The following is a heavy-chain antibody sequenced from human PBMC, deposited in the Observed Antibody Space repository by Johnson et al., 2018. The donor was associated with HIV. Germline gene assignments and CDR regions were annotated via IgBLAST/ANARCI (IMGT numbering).Heavy chain of an antibody. D-gene: IGHD2-15*01. CDR3: AKEDCSAVLVSDDAFHI. V-gene: IGHV3-23*03. CDR1: GFTFSSYA. J-gene: IGHJ3*02. CDR2: IYSGDSR. Sequence: VQLVESGGGLVKPGGSLRLSCAASGFTFSSYAMSWVRQAPGKGLEWVSVIYSGDSRYFADSVKGRFTVSRDSAKTTLYLQMKSLRPEDTAVYFCAKEDCSAVLVSDDAFHIWGQGTMVTLSS.